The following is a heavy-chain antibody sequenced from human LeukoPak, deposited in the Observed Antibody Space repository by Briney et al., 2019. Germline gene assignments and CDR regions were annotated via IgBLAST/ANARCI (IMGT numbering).Heavy chain of an antibody. Sequence: PGGSLRLSCAASGFTFSSYAMCWVRQAPGKGLEWVSSISGSGGSGTSTYYADSVKGRFTISRDNSKNTLFLQMNSLRAEDTARYYCTKKRGAYYYDIGGYGWFDPWGQGTLVTVSS. CDR2: ISGSGGSGTST. CDR1: GFTFSSYA. CDR3: TKKRGAYYYDIGGYGWFDP. D-gene: IGHD3-22*01. V-gene: IGHV3-23*01. J-gene: IGHJ5*02.